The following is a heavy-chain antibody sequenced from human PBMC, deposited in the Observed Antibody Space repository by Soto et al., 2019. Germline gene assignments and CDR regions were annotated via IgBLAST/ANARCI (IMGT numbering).Heavy chain of an antibody. J-gene: IGHJ4*02. CDR3: ARQRDGSHTGRSFQYCFGC. CDR2: IDPSDSQT. Sequence: GESLKISWKGSGYSFAGYWITWVRQKPGKGLEWMGRIDPSDSQTYYSPTFRGHVTITFTMCISTVFLQWSSLKASDSGMYYCARQRDGSHTGRSFQYCFGCWGQGTPVTVSS. CDR1: GYSFAGYW. D-gene: IGHD2-15*01. V-gene: IGHV5-10-1*01.